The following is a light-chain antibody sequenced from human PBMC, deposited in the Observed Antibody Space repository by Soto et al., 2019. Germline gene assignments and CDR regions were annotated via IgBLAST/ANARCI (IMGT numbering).Light chain of an antibody. CDR2: DAS. CDR1: QSISSW. Sequence: DIAITQSPSTLSASVGDRVTITCRATQSISSWLAWYQQKPGKAPKLLIYDASSLESGVPSRFSGSGSATEFTLTISSLQPGDFATYYCQQYNNYWTFGQGTRVEIK. J-gene: IGKJ1*01. V-gene: IGKV1-5*01. CDR3: QQYNNYWT.